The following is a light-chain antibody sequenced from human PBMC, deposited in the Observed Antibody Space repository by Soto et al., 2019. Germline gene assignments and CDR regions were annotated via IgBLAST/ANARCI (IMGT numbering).Light chain of an antibody. J-gene: IGLJ1*01. CDR2: EVT. V-gene: IGLV2-14*01. Sequence: QSALTQPASVSGSPGQSITISCTGTSSDIGAYNYISWYQQHPGKAPKLMIYEVTNRPSGISNRFSGSRSGNMASLSISGLHAEDEADYYCSSYSSAIAFVFGTGTKLTVL. CDR1: SSDIGAYNY. CDR3: SSYSSAIAFV.